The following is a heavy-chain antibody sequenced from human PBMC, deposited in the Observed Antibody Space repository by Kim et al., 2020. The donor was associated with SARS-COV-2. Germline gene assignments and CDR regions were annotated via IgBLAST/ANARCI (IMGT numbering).Heavy chain of an antibody. CDR3: ARPASPHIDWFEP. CDR2: INVGAGNT. J-gene: IGHJ5*02. Sequence: ASVKVSCKASGYSFTTNAMHWVRQAPGQGLEWMGYINVGAGNTLYSLSFQGRVTITTDTSANTAYMELSSLTSEDTAVYYCARPASPHIDWFEPWGQGTLVTVSS. CDR1: GYSFTTNA. D-gene: IGHD2-2*01. V-gene: IGHV1-3*01.